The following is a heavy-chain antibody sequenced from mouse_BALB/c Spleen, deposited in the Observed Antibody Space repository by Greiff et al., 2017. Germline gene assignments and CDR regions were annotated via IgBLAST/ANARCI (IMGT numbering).Heavy chain of an antibody. Sequence: EVKLMESGGGLVKPGGSLKLSCAASGFTLSDYYMYWVRQTPEKRLEWVATISDGGSYTYYPDSVKGRFTISRDNAKNNLYLQMSSLKSEDTAMYYCARGDTMDYWGQGTSVTVSS. V-gene: IGHV5-4*02. CDR3: ARGDTMDY. J-gene: IGHJ4*01. CDR1: GFTLSDYY. CDR2: ISDGGSYT.